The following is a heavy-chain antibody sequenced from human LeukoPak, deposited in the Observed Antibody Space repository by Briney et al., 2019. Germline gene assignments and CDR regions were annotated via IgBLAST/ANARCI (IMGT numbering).Heavy chain of an antibody. D-gene: IGHD5-18*01. Sequence: GGSLRLSCAASGFMFSRYAMHWVRQAPGKGLEWMGFISYEGNNKYYAASVKGRVTISRDNSKNTLYMQLNSLRTDDTAVYYCAREADEEDGGYNYGRGYYYFYGMDVWGHGTTVTVPS. CDR1: GFMFSRYA. CDR3: AREADEEDGGYNYGRGYYYFYGMDV. J-gene: IGHJ6*02. V-gene: IGHV3-30*04. CDR2: ISYEGNNK.